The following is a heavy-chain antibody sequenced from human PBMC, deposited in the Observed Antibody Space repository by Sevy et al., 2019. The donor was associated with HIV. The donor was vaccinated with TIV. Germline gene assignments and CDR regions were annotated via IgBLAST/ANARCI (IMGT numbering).Heavy chain of an antibody. CDR2: IYTSGST. J-gene: IGHJ1*01. D-gene: IGHD1-26*01. CDR3: ARDPYSGSYYDQH. CDR1: GGSISSGSYY. V-gene: IGHV4-61*02. Sequence: SETLSLTCTVSGGSISSGSYYWSWIRQPAGKGLEWIGRIYTSGSTNYNPSLKSRVTMSVDTSKNQFSLKLSSVTAADTAVYYCARDPYSGSYYDQHWGQGTLVTVSS.